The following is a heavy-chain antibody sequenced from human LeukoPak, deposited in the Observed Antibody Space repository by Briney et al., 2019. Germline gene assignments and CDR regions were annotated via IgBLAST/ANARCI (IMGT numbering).Heavy chain of an antibody. D-gene: IGHD6-13*01. CDR1: GYTFTSYG. J-gene: IGHJ6*02. V-gene: IGHV1-18*01. CDR2: ISAYNGNT. CDR3: ARDKDSSSWPTYYYYYYGMDV. Sequence: GASVKVSCKASGYTFTSYGISWVRQAPGQGLEWMGWISAYNGNTNYAQKLQGRVTMTTDTSTSTAYMELRSLRSDDTAVYYCARDKDSSSWPTYYYYYYGMDVWGQGTTVTVSS.